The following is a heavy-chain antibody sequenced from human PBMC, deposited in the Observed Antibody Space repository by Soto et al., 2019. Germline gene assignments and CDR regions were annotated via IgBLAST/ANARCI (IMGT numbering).Heavy chain of an antibody. CDR3: AMDAGYCSGGSCYSVGNRYYYYGMDV. Sequence: PGGSLRLSCAASGFTFSSYAMSWVRQAPGKGLEWVSAISGSGGSTYYADSVKGRFTISRDNSKNTLYLQMNSLRAEDTAVYYCAMDAGYCSGGSCYSVGNRYYYYGMDVWGQGTTVTVSS. J-gene: IGHJ6*02. CDR1: GFTFSSYA. V-gene: IGHV3-23*01. CDR2: ISGSGGST. D-gene: IGHD2-15*01.